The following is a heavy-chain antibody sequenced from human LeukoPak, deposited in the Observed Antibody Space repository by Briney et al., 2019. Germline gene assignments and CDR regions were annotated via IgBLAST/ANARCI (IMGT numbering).Heavy chain of an antibody. CDR3: ARVRYCSSTSCYRYYFDY. V-gene: IGHV4-34*01. CDR2: INHSGST. CDR1: GGSFSGYY. D-gene: IGHD2-2*02. J-gene: IGHJ4*02. Sequence: PSETLSLTCAVYGGSFSGYYWSWLRQPPGKGLEWIGEINHSGSTNYNPSLKSRVTISVDTSKNQFSLKLSSVTAADTAVYYCARVRYCSSTSCYRYYFDYWGQGTLVTVSS.